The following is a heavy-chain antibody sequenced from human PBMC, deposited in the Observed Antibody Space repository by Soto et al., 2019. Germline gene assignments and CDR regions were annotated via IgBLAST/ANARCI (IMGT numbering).Heavy chain of an antibody. V-gene: IGHV1-18*01. CDR2: ISAYNGNT. D-gene: IGHD6-6*01. J-gene: IGHJ5*02. Sequence: ASVKVSCKASGYTFTSYGISWVRQAPGQGLEWMGWISAYNGNTNYAQKLQGRVTVTTDTSTSTAYMELRSLRSDDTAVYYCARDLYSSSSGWFDPWGQGTLVTVSS. CDR3: ARDLYSSSSGWFDP. CDR1: GYTFTSYG.